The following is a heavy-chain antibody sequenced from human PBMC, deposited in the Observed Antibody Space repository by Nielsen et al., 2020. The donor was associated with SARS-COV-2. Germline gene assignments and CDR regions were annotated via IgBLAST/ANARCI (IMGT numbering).Heavy chain of an antibody. CDR3: ARVDSSSWYYFDY. Sequence: GGSLRLSCAASGFTVSSNYMSWVRKAPGKGLEWVSVIYSGGSTYYADFVKGRFTISRDNSKNTLYLQLNSLRAEDTAVYYCARVDSSSWYYFDYWGQGTLVTVSS. CDR1: GFTVSSNY. V-gene: IGHV3-53*01. CDR2: IYSGGST. J-gene: IGHJ4*02. D-gene: IGHD6-13*01.